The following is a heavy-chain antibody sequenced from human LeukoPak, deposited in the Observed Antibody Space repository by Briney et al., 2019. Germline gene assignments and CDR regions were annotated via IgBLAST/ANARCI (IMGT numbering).Heavy chain of an antibody. V-gene: IGHV3-30*04. J-gene: IGHJ4*02. Sequence: GGSLRLSCAASGFTFSNYAMHWVRQAPGKGLEWMSVISYDGTNKYFADSVKGRFTISRDNSKNTLYLQMNSLRAEDTAVYYCAKDSGEWELNFPWDWGQGTLVTVSS. CDR3: AKDSGEWELNFPWD. D-gene: IGHD1-26*01. CDR2: ISYDGTNK. CDR1: GFTFSNYA.